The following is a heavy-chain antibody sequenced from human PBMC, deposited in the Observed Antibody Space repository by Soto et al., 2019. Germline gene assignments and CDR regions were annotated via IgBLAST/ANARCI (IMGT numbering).Heavy chain of an antibody. CDR2: INPNSGGT. CDR1: GYTFTSNS. D-gene: IGHD2-8*01. CDR3: ANQAEGYCRNGVGFNWFDP. Sequence: GASVKVSCKASGYTFTSNSIGWVRQAPGQGLEWMGWINPNSGGTNYAQKFQGRVTMTRNTSISTAYMELSRLTSDDTAVYYCANQAEGYCRNGVGFNWFDPWGQGTLVTVSS. J-gene: IGHJ5*02. V-gene: IGHV1-2*02.